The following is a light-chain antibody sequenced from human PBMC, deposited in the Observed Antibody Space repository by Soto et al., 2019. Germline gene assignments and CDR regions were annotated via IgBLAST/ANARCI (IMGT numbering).Light chain of an antibody. CDR1: RNDVGGYDY. Sequence: QSALTQPASVSGSPGQSITISCTGTRNDVGGYDYVSWYQQHPGKAPKLMIYDVSNRPSGISNRFSGSKSGNTAFLTISGLQAEDEADYYCGSNTGSSTYVFGTGTKLTVL. CDR2: DVS. CDR3: GSNTGSSTYV. J-gene: IGLJ1*01. V-gene: IGLV2-14*03.